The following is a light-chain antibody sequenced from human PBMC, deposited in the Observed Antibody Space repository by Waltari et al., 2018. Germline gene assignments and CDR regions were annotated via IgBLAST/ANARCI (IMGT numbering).Light chain of an antibody. Sequence: QSVLTQTPSVSATPGQRVTISCSGSSSNIGINIVNWYQQLPGTAPKLLIHTNNQRPSGVPDRFSGYKSVTSASLAISGLQSEDEAEYYCAAWDDSLDGPVFGGGTKLTVL. J-gene: IGLJ3*02. CDR2: TNN. CDR3: AAWDDSLDGPV. CDR1: SSNIGINI. V-gene: IGLV1-44*01.